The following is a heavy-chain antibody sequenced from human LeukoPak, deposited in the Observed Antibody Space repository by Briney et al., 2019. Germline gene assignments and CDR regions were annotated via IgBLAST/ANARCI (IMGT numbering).Heavy chain of an antibody. CDR1: GGSISSSY. Sequence: SETLSVTCTISGGSISSSYWSWIRQPAGGGLEWIGRISTSGSTNYNPSLKSRVTVSVDTSKKQLSLKLTSVTAADTAVYYCARDVSWFDAWGQGTLVTVSS. CDR3: ARDVSWFDA. J-gene: IGHJ5*02. V-gene: IGHV4-4*07. CDR2: ISTSGST.